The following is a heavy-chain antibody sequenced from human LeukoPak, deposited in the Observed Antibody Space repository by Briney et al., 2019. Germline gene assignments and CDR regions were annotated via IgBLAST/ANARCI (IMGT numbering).Heavy chain of an antibody. CDR1: GYSISSGYY. CDR3: AGQRGSSSRSYYYYMDV. D-gene: IGHD6-13*01. V-gene: IGHV4-38-2*01. Sequence: KPAETLSLTCAVSGYSISSGYYWGWFRQPPGKGLEWIGCMYHSGSTYYNPSLKSRVTISVDTSKNQFSLKLSSVTAADTAVYYCAGQRGSSSRSYYYYMDVWGKGTTVTVSS. J-gene: IGHJ6*03. CDR2: MYHSGST.